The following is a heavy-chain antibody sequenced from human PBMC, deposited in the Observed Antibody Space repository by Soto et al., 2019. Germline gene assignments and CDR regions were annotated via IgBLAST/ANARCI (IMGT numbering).Heavy chain of an antibody. CDR1: GGTFSSYA. CDR2: IIPIFGTA. D-gene: IGHD3-22*01. J-gene: IGHJ6*02. V-gene: IGHV1-69*13. Sequence: SVKVSCKASGGTFSSYAISWVRQAPGQGLECMGGIIPIFGTANYAQKFQGRVTITADESTSTAYMELSSLRSEDTAVYYCASDPLTTTEEGDSYYGMDVWGQGTTVTVSS. CDR3: ASDPLTTTEEGDSYYGMDV.